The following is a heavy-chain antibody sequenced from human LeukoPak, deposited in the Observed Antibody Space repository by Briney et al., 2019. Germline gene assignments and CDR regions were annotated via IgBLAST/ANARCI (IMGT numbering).Heavy chain of an antibody. V-gene: IGHV3-23*01. J-gene: IGHJ4*02. D-gene: IGHD3-22*01. CDR3: AEDPYYDTSIAGGYFFDY. Sequence: GGSLRLSCVASGFTFSTYTMNWVRQAPGKGLEWVSYISTSDSTTYYADSVKGRFTISRDNSKITLYLQMNSLRAEDTALYYCAEDPYYDTSIAGGYFFDYWGQGTLVTVSS. CDR2: ISTSDSTT. CDR1: GFTFSTYT.